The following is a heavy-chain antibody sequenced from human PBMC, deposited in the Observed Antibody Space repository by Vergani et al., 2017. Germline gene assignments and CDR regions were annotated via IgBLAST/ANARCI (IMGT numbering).Heavy chain of an antibody. D-gene: IGHD6-13*01. CDR2: ISYDGSNK. CDR3: ARVPDSSWYWVSWYFDL. CDR1: GFTFSSYS. J-gene: IGHJ2*01. V-gene: IGHV3-30*03. Sequence: VQLVESGGGLVKPGGSLRLSCAASGFTFSSYSMNWVRQAPGKGLEWVAVISYDGSNKYYADSVKGRFTISRDNSKNTLYLQMNSLRAEDTAVYYCARVPDSSWYWVSWYFDLWGRGTLVTVSS.